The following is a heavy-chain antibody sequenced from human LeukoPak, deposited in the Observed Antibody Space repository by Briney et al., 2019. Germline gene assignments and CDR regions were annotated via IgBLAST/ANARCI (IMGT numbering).Heavy chain of an antibody. Sequence: SETLSLTCAVYGGSFSGYYWSWIRQPPGKGLEWIGEINHSGSTNYNPSLKSRVTISVDTSKNQFSLKLSSVTAADTAVYYCARGGGFDPWGQGTLVTVSS. CDR3: ARGGGFDP. CDR2: INHSGST. D-gene: IGHD3-3*01. CDR1: GGSFSGYY. J-gene: IGHJ5*02. V-gene: IGHV4-34*01.